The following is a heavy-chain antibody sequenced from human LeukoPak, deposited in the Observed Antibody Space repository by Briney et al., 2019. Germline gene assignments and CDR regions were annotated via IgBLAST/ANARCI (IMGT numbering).Heavy chain of an antibody. CDR3: ARGGTDSSDY. V-gene: IGHV4-39*01. CDR2: IYYSGST. Sequence: SETLSLTXTVSGGSISSSSYYWGWIRQPPGKGLEWIGSIYYSGSTYYNPSLKSRATISVDTSKNQFSLKLSSVTAADTAVYYCARGGTDSSDYWGQGTLVTVSS. J-gene: IGHJ4*02. CDR1: GGSISSSSYY. D-gene: IGHD6-13*01.